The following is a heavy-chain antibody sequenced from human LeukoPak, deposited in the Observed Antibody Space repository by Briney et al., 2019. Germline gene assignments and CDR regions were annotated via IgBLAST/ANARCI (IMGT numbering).Heavy chain of an antibody. Sequence: SETLSLTCAVYGGSFSGYYWSWIRQPRGKGLEWIGEINHSGSTNYNPSLKSRVTISVDTSKNQFSLKLSSVTAADTAVYYCARDEIYYYYYMDVWGKGTTVTVSS. CDR1: GGSFSGYY. CDR3: ARDEIYYYYYMDV. V-gene: IGHV4-34*01. D-gene: IGHD5-24*01. J-gene: IGHJ6*03. CDR2: INHSGST.